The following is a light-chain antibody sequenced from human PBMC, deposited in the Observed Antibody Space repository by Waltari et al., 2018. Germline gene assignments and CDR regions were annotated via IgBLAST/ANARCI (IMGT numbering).Light chain of an antibody. CDR3: QQYNSYSLT. CDR2: QAC. CDR1: QSISSW. Sequence: DIQMTQSPSTLSASVGDRVTITCRASQSISSWLAWYQQKPGKAPKLLIYQACSLESGVPSRFSGSGSGTEFTLTISSLQPDDFATYYCQQYNSYSLTFGGGTKVEIK. J-gene: IGKJ4*01. V-gene: IGKV1-5*03.